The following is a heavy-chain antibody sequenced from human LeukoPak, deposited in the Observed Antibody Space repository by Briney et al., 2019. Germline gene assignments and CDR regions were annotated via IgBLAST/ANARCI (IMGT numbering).Heavy chain of an antibody. J-gene: IGHJ6*03. V-gene: IGHV3-7*01. CDR1: GFTFSSYW. CDR2: IKQDGSEK. D-gene: IGHD3-3*01. CDR3: ARDQTYYDFWSGYRYYYYMDV. Sequence: GGSLRLSCAASGFTFSSYWMSWVRQAPGKGLERVANIKQDGSEKYYVDSVKGRFTISRDNAKNSLYLQMNSLRAEDTAVYYCARDQTYYDFWSGYRYYYYMDVWGKGTTVTVSS.